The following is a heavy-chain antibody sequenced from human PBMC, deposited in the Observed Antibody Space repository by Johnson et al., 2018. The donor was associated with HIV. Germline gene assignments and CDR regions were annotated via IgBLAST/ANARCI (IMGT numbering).Heavy chain of an antibody. CDR2: ISYDGHNE. CDR1: GFTFDDYA. J-gene: IGHJ3*02. V-gene: IGHV3-30*04. D-gene: IGHD3-3*01. CDR3: ALTESRFLEWLFRAFDI. Sequence: QVQLVESGGGLVQPGRSLRLSCAPSGFTFDDYAMHWVRQAPGKGLEWVAVISYDGHNEYYADSVEGRFTVSRDNTKNTLYLQMNSLRADDTAIYYCALTESRFLEWLFRAFDIWGQGTMVTVSS.